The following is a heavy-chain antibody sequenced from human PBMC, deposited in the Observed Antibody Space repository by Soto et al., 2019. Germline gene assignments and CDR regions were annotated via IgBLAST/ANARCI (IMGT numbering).Heavy chain of an antibody. CDR3: ASRGYCSGGSCSTGTGGFDP. V-gene: IGHV1-69*06. CDR2: IIPIFGTA. CDR1: GGTFSSYA. Sequence: QVQLVQSGAEVKKPGSSVKVSCKASGGTFSSYAISWVRQAPGQGLEWMGGIIPIFGTANYAQKFQGRVTITADKYTSTAYMELSSLRSEDTAVYYCASRGYCSGGSCSTGTGGFDPWGQGTLVTVSS. D-gene: IGHD2-15*01. J-gene: IGHJ5*02.